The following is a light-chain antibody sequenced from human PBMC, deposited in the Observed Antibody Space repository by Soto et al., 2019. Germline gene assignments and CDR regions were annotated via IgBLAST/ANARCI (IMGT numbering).Light chain of an antibody. J-gene: IGLJ3*02. CDR2: GNT. CDR3: QSYDNTLSGWV. Sequence: QAVVTQPPSVSGAPGQRVTISCTGSSSNIGAGFDVHWYQQLPGTAPKLLISGNTNRPSGVPDRFSGSKSGTSASLAITGLQAEDEADYYCQSYDNTLSGWVFGGGTKLNVL. CDR1: SSNIGAGFD. V-gene: IGLV1-40*01.